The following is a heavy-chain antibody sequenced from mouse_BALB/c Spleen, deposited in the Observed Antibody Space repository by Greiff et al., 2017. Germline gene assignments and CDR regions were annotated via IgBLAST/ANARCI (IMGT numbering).Heavy chain of an antibody. V-gene: IGHV5-6-5*01. CDR2: ISSGGST. J-gene: IGHJ2*01. D-gene: IGHD2-3*01. Sequence: EVQLVESGGGLVKPGGSLKLSCAASGFTFSSYAMSWVRQTPEKRLEWVASISSGGSTYYPDSVKGRFTISRDNARNILYLQMSSLRSEDTAMYYCAREEGDGYYYFDYWGQGTTLTVSS. CDR3: AREEGDGYYYFDY. CDR1: GFTFSSYA.